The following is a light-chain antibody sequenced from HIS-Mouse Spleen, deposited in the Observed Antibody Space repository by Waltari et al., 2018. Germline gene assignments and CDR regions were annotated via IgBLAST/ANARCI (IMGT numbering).Light chain of an antibody. CDR3: QAWDSSPVV. J-gene: IGLJ2*01. Sequence: SYELTQPPSVSVSPGQTASITCSGDKLGDKYACWYQQKPGQSPVLVIYQDSKRPSGIPWRFSGSNSGNTATLTISGTQAMDEADYYCQAWDSSPVVFGGGTKLTVL. CDR2: QDS. CDR1: KLGDKY. V-gene: IGLV3-1*01.